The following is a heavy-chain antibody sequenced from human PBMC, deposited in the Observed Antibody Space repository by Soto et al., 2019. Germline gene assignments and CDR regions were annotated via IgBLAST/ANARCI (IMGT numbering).Heavy chain of an antibody. Sequence: GASVKVSCKASGYTFTSYYMHWVRQAPGQGLEWMGIINPSGGSTRYAQKFQGRVTITADKSTSTAYMELSSLRSDDTAVYYCARDAAVGLFDYWGQGTLVTVSS. D-gene: IGHD1-26*01. J-gene: IGHJ4*02. CDR1: GYTFTSYY. V-gene: IGHV1-46*01. CDR2: INPSGGST. CDR3: ARDAAVGLFDY.